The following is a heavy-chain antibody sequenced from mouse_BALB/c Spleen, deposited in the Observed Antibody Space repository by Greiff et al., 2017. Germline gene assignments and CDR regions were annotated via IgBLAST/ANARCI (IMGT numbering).Heavy chain of an antibody. CDR2: IWSGGST. CDR1: GFSLTSYG. J-gene: IGHJ2*01. Sequence: QVQLQQSGPGLVQPSHSLSITCTVSGFSLTSYGVHWVRQSPGKGLEWLGVIWSGGSTDYNAAFISRLSISKDNSKSQVFFKMNSLQADDTAIYYCARNSWGYDGRGYYFDYWGQGTTLTVSS. V-gene: IGHV2-4-1*01. CDR3: ARNSWGYDGRGYYFDY. D-gene: IGHD2-2*01.